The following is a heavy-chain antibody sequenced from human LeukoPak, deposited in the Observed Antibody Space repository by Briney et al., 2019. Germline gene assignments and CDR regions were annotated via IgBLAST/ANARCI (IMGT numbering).Heavy chain of an antibody. V-gene: IGHV4-30-2*01. CDR3: ARVARYCSSTSCYLIFDY. CDR2: IYHSGST. CDR1: GGSISSGGYS. D-gene: IGHD2-2*01. Sequence: QTLSLTCAVSGGSISSGGYSWSWIRQPPGKGLEWIGYIYHSGSTYYNPSLKSRVTISVDRSKNQFSLKLSSVTAADTAVYYCARVARYCSSTSCYLIFDYWGQGTLVTVSS. J-gene: IGHJ4*02.